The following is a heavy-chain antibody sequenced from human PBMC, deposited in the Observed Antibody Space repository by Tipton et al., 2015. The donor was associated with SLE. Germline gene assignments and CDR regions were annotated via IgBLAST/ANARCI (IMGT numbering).Heavy chain of an antibody. D-gene: IGHD6-19*01. Sequence: TLSLTCTVSGGSISSYYWSWIRQPPGKGLEWIGYIYYSGSTNYNPSLKSRVTISVDTSKNHFSLKLSSVTAADTAVYYCARHDGQWDAFDIWGQGTVVTVS. CDR1: GGSISSYY. CDR3: ARHDGQWDAFDI. V-gene: IGHV4-59*08. J-gene: IGHJ3*02. CDR2: IYYSGST.